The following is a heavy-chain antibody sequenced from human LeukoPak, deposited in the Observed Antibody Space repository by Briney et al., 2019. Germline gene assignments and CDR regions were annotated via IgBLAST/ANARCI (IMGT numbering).Heavy chain of an antibody. D-gene: IGHD1-1*01. Sequence: SETLSLTRTVSGGSITTYYWTWLRQPPGKGLEWIGYINYSGSTNYNPSLKSRVTISVDTSKNQFSLKLSSVTAADTAVYYCARAQLNLLVDFGMDVWGQGTTVTVSS. CDR2: INYSGST. J-gene: IGHJ6*02. CDR3: ARAQLNLLVDFGMDV. CDR1: GGSITTYY. V-gene: IGHV4-59*01.